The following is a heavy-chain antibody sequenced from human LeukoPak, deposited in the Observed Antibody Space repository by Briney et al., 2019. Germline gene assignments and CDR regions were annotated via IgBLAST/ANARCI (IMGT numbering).Heavy chain of an antibody. D-gene: IGHD3-16*02. CDR3: ARERNDYVWGSYRYTPIGFDP. CDR2: IRSKAYGGTT. V-gene: IGHV3-49*04. CDR1: GFTFGDYA. J-gene: IGHJ5*02. Sequence: GGSLRLSCTASGFTFGDYAMSWVRQAPGKGLEWVGFIRSKAYGGTTGYAAPVKGRFTISRDNSKNTLYLQMNSLRAEDTAVYYCARERNDYVWGSYRYTPIGFDPWGQGTLVTVSS.